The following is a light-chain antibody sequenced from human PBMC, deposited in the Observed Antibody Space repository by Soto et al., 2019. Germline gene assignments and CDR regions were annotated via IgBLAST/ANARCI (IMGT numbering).Light chain of an antibody. CDR3: QQFGSSPGFT. CDR1: QSINNRY. J-gene: IGKJ3*01. CDR2: AAS. V-gene: IGKV3-20*01. Sequence: EIVLTQSPGTLSLSPGERATLSCRASQSINNRYLAWYQQKPGQAPRLLIYAASSRATGIPDRFSDSGSGTDFTLTISRLEPEDFAVYYCQQFGSSPGFTFGPGTKVDIK.